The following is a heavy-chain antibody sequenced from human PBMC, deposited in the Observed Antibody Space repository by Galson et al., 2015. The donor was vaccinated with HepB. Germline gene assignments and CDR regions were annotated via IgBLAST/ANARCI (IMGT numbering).Heavy chain of an antibody. CDR2: TSCSGGT. Sequence: SETLSLTCTVSGDSITSTNYYWGWIRQPPGKGLEWIGSTSCSGGTSYYPSLKSRVTMSIDTSKNQFSLKLYSVTAADTAVYYCAREKHHGEYENWGQGTLVTVSS. V-gene: IGHV4-39*01. J-gene: IGHJ4*02. CDR3: AREKHHGEYEN. CDR1: GDSITSTNYY. D-gene: IGHD4-17*01.